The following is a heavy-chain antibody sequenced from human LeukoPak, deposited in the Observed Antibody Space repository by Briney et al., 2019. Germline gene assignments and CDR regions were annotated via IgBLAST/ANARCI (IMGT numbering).Heavy chain of an antibody. V-gene: IGHV3-23*01. CDR2: ISGSGGST. CDR1: GFIFSSYA. CDR3: AKEEMATITALDAFDI. Sequence: PGGSLRLSCAASGFIFSSYAMSWVRQAPGKGLEWVSGISGSGGSTYYADSVKGRFTISRDNSKNTLYLQMNSLRAEDTAVYYCAKEEMATITALDAFDIWGQGTMVTVSS. J-gene: IGHJ3*02. D-gene: IGHD5-24*01.